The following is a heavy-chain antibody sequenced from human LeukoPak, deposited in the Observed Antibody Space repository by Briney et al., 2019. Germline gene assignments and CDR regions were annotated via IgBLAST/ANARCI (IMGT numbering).Heavy chain of an antibody. CDR2: ITGNSNYI. CDR3: AELGITMIGGV. D-gene: IGHD3-10*02. Sequence: GGSLRLSCAASGFTFSIYSINWVRQAPGKGLEWVSFITGNSNYIYYADSVKGRFTISRDNAKNSLYLQMNSLRAEDTAVYYCAELGITMIGGVWGKGTTVTVSS. CDR1: GFTFSIYS. V-gene: IGHV3-21*01. J-gene: IGHJ6*04.